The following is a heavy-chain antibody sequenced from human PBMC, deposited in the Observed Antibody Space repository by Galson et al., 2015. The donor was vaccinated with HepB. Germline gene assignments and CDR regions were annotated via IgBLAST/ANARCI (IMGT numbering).Heavy chain of an antibody. J-gene: IGHJ6*02. Sequence: SVKVSCKASGYTFTSSGISWVRQAPGQGLEWMGWISAYNGHTNYAQKLQGRVTMTTDTSTSTAYMELRSLRSDDTAVYYCARLYGDYYYYYYGMDVWGQGTTVTVSS. CDR2: ISAYNGHT. D-gene: IGHD4-17*01. V-gene: IGHV1-18*01. CDR1: GYTFTSSG. CDR3: ARLYGDYYYYYYGMDV.